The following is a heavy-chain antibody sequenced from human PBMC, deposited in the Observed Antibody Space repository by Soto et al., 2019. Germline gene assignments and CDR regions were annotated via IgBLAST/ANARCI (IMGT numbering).Heavy chain of an antibody. J-gene: IGHJ4*02. CDR3: AKGHYYDSSGDIDY. D-gene: IGHD3-22*01. CDR1: GFTFSSYG. Sequence: QVQLVESRGGVVQPGRSLRLSCAASGFTFSSYGMHWVRQAPGKGLELVAVIWYDGSNKYYADSVKGRFTIARDNSKNTLYLQMNSLRAEDTAVYYCAKGHYYDSSGDIDYWGQGTLVTVSS. V-gene: IGHV3-33*06. CDR2: IWYDGSNK.